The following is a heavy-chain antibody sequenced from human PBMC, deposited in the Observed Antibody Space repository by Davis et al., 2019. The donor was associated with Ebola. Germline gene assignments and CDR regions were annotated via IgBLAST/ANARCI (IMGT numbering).Heavy chain of an antibody. CDR1: GFTFSSYS. CDR3: ARRYNWNYGGDY. J-gene: IGHJ4*02. CDR2: ISSSSSYI. D-gene: IGHD1-7*01. V-gene: IGHV3-21*01. Sequence: PGGSLRLSCAASGFTFSSYSMNWVRQAPGKGLEWVSSISSSSSYIYYADSVKGRFTISRDNAKNSLYLQMTSLRAEDTAVYYCARRYNWNYGGDYWGQGTLVTVSS.